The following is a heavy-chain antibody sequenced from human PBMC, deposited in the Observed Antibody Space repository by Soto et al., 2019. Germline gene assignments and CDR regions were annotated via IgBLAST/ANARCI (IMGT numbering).Heavy chain of an antibody. Sequence: QVELQESGPGLVKSSETLSLTCSVSGGSIRSYYWSWIRQTPGKRLEWIGHISYSGATTYNPSLQSRVTILIDTSNNEFSLKLRSVTAADTAVYLCAVGFNYYGTGTLKLDFWGQGTLAAVSS. CDR1: GGSIRSYY. CDR2: ISYSGAT. D-gene: IGHD3-10*01. CDR3: AVGFNYYGTGTLKLDF. V-gene: IGHV4-59*01. J-gene: IGHJ4*02.